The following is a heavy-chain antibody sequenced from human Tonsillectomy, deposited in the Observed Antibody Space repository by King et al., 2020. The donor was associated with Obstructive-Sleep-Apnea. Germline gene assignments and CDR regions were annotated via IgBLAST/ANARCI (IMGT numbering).Heavy chain of an antibody. CDR3: ARDVPYDWLVPYYYYGMDV. CDR2: MFTSGST. D-gene: IGHD3-9*01. V-gene: IGHV4-4*07. J-gene: IGHJ6*02. Sequence: QLQESGPGLVKPSETLSLTCTVSGGSISSYSWAWIRQPAGEGLEWIGRMFTSGSTNCNPSLKIPVTMSVDTSKNQFSLKLSSVTAADTAVYYCARDVPYDWLVPYYYYGMDVWGQGTTVTVSS. CDR1: GGSISSYS.